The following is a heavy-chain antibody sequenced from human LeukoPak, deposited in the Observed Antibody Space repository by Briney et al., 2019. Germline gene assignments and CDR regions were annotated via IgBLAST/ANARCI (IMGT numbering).Heavy chain of an antibody. Sequence: GGSLRLSCAASGFTFSSYSMNWVRRAPGKGLEWVSSISSSSSYIYYADSVKGRFTISRDNAKNSLYLQMNSLRAEDTAVYYCAGDGIMGENWNYGEGFGNWFDPWGQGTLVTVSS. CDR2: ISSSSSYI. CDR3: AGDGIMGENWNYGEGFGNWFDP. D-gene: IGHD1-7*01. J-gene: IGHJ5*02. CDR1: GFTFSSYS. V-gene: IGHV3-21*01.